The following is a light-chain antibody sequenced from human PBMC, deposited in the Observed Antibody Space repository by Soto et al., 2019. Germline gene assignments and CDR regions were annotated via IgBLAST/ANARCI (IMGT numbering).Light chain of an antibody. CDR1: SSDIGAYDY. Sequence: QSALTQPASVSGSPGQSITISCTGTSSDIGAYDYVSWYQQYPGRVPKLIIHEVTNRPSGVSDRFSGSKSGNTASLTISGLQTEDEADYYCSSHAGSNAFYAFGTGTNVTVL. CDR2: EVT. CDR3: SSHAGSNAFYA. J-gene: IGLJ1*01. V-gene: IGLV2-14*01.